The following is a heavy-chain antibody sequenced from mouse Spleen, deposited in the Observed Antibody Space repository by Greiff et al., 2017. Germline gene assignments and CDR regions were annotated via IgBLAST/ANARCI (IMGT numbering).Heavy chain of an antibody. CDR1: GYAFSSSW. Sequence: VKLMESGPELVKPGASVKISCKASGYAFSSSWMNWVKQRPGKGLEWIGRIYPGDGDTNYNGKFKGKATLTADKSSSTAYMQLSSLTSEDSAVYFCAPMVTDAMDYWGQGTSVTVSS. D-gene: IGHD2-2*01. J-gene: IGHJ4*01. CDR3: APMVTDAMDY. V-gene: IGHV1-82*01. CDR2: IYPGDGDT.